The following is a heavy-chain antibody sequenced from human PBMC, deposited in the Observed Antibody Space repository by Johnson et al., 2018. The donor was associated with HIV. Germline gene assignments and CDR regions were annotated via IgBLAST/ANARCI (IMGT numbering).Heavy chain of an antibody. CDR3: ARDSFIAVTLSDAFDI. J-gene: IGHJ3*02. CDR1: GFTVSSNE. CDR2: ISGIST. V-gene: IGHV3-38-3*01. Sequence: VQLVESGGGLVQPGGSLRLSCAASGFTVSSNEMSWVRQAPGKGLEWVSSISGISTYYADSRQGRFTISRDNSRNTLHLQMNSLRAEDTALYYCARDSFIAVTLSDAFDIWGQGTMVTVSS. D-gene: IGHD6-19*01.